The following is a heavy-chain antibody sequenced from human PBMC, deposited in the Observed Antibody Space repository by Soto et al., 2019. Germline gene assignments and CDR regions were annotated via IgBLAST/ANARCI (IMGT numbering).Heavy chain of an antibody. CDR1: GGSISSGDYY. V-gene: IGHV4-30-4*01. J-gene: IGHJ5*02. CDR3: ARESSSSRRRDENWFDP. D-gene: IGHD6-13*01. Sequence: PSETLSLTCTVSGGSISSGDYYWSWIRQPPGKGLEWIGYIYYSGSTYYNPSLKSRVTISVDTSKNQFSLKLSSVTAADTAVYYCARESSSSRRRDENWFDPWGQGTLVTVSS. CDR2: IYYSGST.